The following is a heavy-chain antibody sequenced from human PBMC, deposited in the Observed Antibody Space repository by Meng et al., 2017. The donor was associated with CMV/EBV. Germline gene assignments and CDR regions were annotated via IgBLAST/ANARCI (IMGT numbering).Heavy chain of an antibody. CDR3: ARDDSVVVVAAPFDP. D-gene: IGHD2-15*01. Sequence: GESLKISCAASGFTFSSYTMNWVRQAPGKGLEWVSYISASGGAKHYADSLRGRFTVSRDNAKNSLHLQMNSLRAEDTAVYYCARDDSVVVVAAPFDPWGQGTLVTVSS. J-gene: IGHJ5*02. CDR2: ISASGGAK. V-gene: IGHV3-48*04. CDR1: GFTFSSYT.